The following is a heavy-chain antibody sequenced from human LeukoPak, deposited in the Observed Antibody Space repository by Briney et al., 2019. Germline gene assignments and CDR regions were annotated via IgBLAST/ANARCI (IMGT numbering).Heavy chain of an antibody. D-gene: IGHD1-20*01. Sequence: SETLSLTCTVSGGSISSGDYYWSWIRQPPGKGLEWIGYIYYSGSTYYNPSLKSRVTISVDTSKNQFSLKLSSVTAADTAVYYCARTQITGTSWFDPWGQGTLVTVSS. CDR1: GGSISSGDYY. J-gene: IGHJ5*02. V-gene: IGHV4-30-4*01. CDR3: ARTQITGTSWFDP. CDR2: IYYSGST.